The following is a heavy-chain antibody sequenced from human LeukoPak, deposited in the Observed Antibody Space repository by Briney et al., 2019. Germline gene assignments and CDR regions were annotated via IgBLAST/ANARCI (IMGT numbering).Heavy chain of an antibody. CDR2: IKSKTDGGTT. V-gene: IGHV3-15*01. J-gene: IGHJ4*02. CDR1: GFTFSNAW. Sequence: KPGGFLRLSCAASGFTFSNAWMSWVRQAPGKGLEWVGRIKSKTDGGTTDYAAPVKGRFTISRDDSKNTLYLRMNSLKTEDTAVYYCTTSGGGYGPYYFDYWGQGTLVTVSS. D-gene: IGHD5-12*01. CDR3: TTSGGGYGPYYFDY.